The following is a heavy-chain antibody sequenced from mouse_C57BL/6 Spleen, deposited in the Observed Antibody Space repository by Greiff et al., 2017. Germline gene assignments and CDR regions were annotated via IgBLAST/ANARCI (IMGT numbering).Heavy chain of an antibody. CDR2: IYPRDGST. Sequence: VQLQQSGPELVKPGASVKLSCKASGYTFTSYDLNWVKQRPGQGLEWIGWIYPRDGSTKYNEKFKGKATLTVDTSSSTAYMELHSLTSEDSAVYFCARKGYYGTFWYFDVWGTGTTVTVSS. CDR1: GYTFTSYD. V-gene: IGHV1-85*01. CDR3: ARKGYYGTFWYFDV. D-gene: IGHD1-1*01. J-gene: IGHJ1*03.